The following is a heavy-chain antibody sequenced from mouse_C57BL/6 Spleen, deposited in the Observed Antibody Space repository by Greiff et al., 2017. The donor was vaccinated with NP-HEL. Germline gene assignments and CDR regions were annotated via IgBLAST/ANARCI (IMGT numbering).Heavy chain of an antibody. CDR2: IYPGSGNT. CDR1: GYTFTDYY. V-gene: IGHV1-76*01. D-gene: IGHD1-1*01. CDR3: ARERGNYYGSSYDGYFDV. J-gene: IGHJ1*03. Sequence: VKLMESGAELVRPGASVKLSCKASGYTFTDYYINWVKQRPGQGLEWIARIYPGSGNTYYNEKFKGKATLTAEKSSSTAYMQLSSLTSEDAAVYFCARERGNYYGSSYDGYFDVWGKGTTVTVSS.